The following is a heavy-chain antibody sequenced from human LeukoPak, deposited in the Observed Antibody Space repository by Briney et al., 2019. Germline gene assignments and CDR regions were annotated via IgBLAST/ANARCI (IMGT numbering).Heavy chain of an antibody. D-gene: IGHD3-9*01. V-gene: IGHV4-59*01. CDR2: IYYSGST. CDR3: ARGGYDILTGYLSYQDY. CDR1: GGFISSYY. Sequence: SETLSLTCTVSGGFISSYYWSWIRQPPGKGLEWIGYIYYSGSTNYNPSLKSRVTISVDTSKNQFSLKLSSVTAADTAVYYCARGGYDILTGYLSYQDYWGQGTLVTVSS. J-gene: IGHJ4*02.